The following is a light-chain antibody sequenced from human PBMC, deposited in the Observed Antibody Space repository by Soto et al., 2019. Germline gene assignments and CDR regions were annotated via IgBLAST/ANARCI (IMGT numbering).Light chain of an antibody. CDR3: AAWDDSLNGFYV. V-gene: IGLV1-44*01. J-gene: IGLJ1*01. CDR1: SSNIGSNT. Sequence: QAVVTQPPSASGTPGQRVTISCSGSSSNIGSNTVNWYQQLPGTAPKLLIYSNNQRPSGVPDRFSGSKSGTSASLAISGLQSEDEADDYCAAWDDSLNGFYVFGTGTKLTVL. CDR2: SNN.